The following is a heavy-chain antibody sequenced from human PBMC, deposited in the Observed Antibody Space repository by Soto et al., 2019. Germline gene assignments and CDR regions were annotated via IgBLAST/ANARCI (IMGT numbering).Heavy chain of an antibody. V-gene: IGHV4-38-2*01. D-gene: IGHD3-10*01. CDR3: AKKGYYPSGKINLFDS. CDR1: GYSINSDYY. Sequence: SETLSLTCAVSGYSINSDYYWGWVRQPPGKGLEWIGSVDHSGRTYYSPSLRSRLTIFIDTSKNQFSLRLTSVTAADTAMYFCAKKGYYPSGKINLFDSWGPGALVTVSS. CDR2: VDHSGRT. J-gene: IGHJ4*02.